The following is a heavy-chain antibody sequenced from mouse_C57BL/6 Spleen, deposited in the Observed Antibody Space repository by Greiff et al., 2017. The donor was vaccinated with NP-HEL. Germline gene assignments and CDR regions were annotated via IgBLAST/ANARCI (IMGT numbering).Heavy chain of an antibody. V-gene: IGHV1-66*01. D-gene: IGHD1-1*01. J-gene: IGHJ4*01. CDR3: AIGSSSYYYAMDY. CDR2: IYPGSGNT. Sequence: VKLQQSGPELVKPGASVKISCKASGYSFTSYYIHWVKQRPGQGLEWIGWIYPGSGNTKYNEKFKGKATLTADTSSSTAYMQLSSLTSEDSAVYYCAIGSSSYYYAMDYWGQGTSVTVSS. CDR1: GYSFTSYY.